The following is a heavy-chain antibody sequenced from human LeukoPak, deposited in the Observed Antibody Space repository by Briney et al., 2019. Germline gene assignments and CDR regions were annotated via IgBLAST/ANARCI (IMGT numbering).Heavy chain of an antibody. Sequence: SETLSLTCTVYGGSISSYYWSWIRQPPGKGLEWIGYIYYSGSTNYNPSLKSRVTISVDTSKNQFSLKLSSVTAADTAVYYCARSYCSSTSCYLDYWGQGTLVTVSS. CDR2: IYYSGST. V-gene: IGHV4-59*12. CDR1: GGSISSYY. CDR3: ARSYCSSTSCYLDY. J-gene: IGHJ4*02. D-gene: IGHD2-2*01.